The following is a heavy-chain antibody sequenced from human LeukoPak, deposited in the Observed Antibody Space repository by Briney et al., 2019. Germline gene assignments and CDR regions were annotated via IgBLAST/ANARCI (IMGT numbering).Heavy chain of an antibody. Sequence: PSETLSLTCTVSGGSISNKYWSWIRQPPGKRLEWIGYIYYSGSTNYNPSLKSRVTISVDTSKNQFSLKLSSVTAADTAVYYCARLVSYYYYMDVWGKGTTVTVSS. CDR2: IYYSGST. J-gene: IGHJ6*03. CDR3: ARLVSYYYYMDV. V-gene: IGHV4-59*01. D-gene: IGHD6-6*01. CDR1: GGSISNKY.